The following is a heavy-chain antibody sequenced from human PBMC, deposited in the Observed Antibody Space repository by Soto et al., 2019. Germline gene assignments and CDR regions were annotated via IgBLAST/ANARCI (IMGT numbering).Heavy chain of an antibody. Sequence: GGSLRLSCAASGVTFSRYGMHWVRQAPGKGLEWVAVIWYDGSNKYYADSVKGRFTISRDNSKNTLYLQMNSLRAEDTAVYYCARDLSSTMVRGVSYYFDYWGQGTLVTVSS. D-gene: IGHD3-10*01. V-gene: IGHV3-33*01. CDR1: GVTFSRYG. CDR2: IWYDGSNK. J-gene: IGHJ4*02. CDR3: ARDLSSTMVRGVSYYFDY.